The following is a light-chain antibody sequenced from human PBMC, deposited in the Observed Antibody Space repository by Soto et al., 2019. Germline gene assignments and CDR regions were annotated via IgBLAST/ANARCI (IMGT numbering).Light chain of an antibody. Sequence: AIQLTQSPSSLSASVGDRVTITCRASQGINSALAWYHQKPGKAPNLLIYDASSVESGVPSRFSGSGSGTDFTLTISSLQPEDFASYYCQQFNSYPFTFGPGTKVDIK. CDR1: QGINSA. J-gene: IGKJ3*01. V-gene: IGKV1-13*02. CDR3: QQFNSYPFT. CDR2: DAS.